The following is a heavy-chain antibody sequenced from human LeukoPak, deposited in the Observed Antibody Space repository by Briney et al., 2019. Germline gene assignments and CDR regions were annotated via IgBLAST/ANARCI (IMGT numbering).Heavy chain of an antibody. J-gene: IGHJ5*02. V-gene: IGHV4-59*01. CDR2: IYYSGST. CDR1: GGSISSYS. Sequence: SETLSLTCTVSGGSISSYSWSWIRQPPGKGLEWIGYIYYSGSTNYNPSLKSRVTISVATAKNQFSLKLSSVTAADMAVYYCARGLPYYYGSGRLNCSWFDPWGQGTLVTVSS. D-gene: IGHD3-10*01. CDR3: ARGLPYYYGSGRLNCSWFDP.